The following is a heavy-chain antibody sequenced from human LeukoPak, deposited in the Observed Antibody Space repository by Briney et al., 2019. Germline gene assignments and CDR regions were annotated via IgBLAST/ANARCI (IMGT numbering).Heavy chain of an antibody. CDR2: ISSSSSYT. CDR3: ARDYGDYGGNPGVGY. CDR1: GFTFSDYY. J-gene: IGHJ4*02. Sequence: GGSLRLSCAASGFTFSDYYMSWIRQAPGKGLEWVSYISSSSSYTNYADPVKGRFTISRDNAKNSLYLQMNSLRAEDTAVYYCARDYGDYGGNPGVGYWGQGTLVTVSS. V-gene: IGHV3-11*05. D-gene: IGHD4-23*01.